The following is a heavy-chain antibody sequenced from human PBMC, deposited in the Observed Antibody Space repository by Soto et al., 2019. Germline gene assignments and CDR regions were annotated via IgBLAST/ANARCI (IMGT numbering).Heavy chain of an antibody. Sequence: QVQVVQSGAEVKKPGASVKVSCKASGYTFTSFGISWVRQAHGQGLEWMGWINAYNGNTKYAQKLQGSVTMTTDTSTSTAYMELRSLRSDDTAVYYCARDLGGGISAPWGQGTLVTVSS. CDR3: ARDLGGGISAP. J-gene: IGHJ5*02. CDR2: INAYNGNT. D-gene: IGHD6-13*01. CDR1: GYTFTSFG. V-gene: IGHV1-18*01.